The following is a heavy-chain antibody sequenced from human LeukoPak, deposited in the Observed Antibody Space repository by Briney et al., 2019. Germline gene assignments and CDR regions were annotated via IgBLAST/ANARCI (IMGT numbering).Heavy chain of an antibody. CDR2: IYYSGST. Sequence: SEILSLTCTVSGGSISSYYWSWIRPPPGKGLEWIGYIYYSGSTNYNPSLKSRVTISVDTSKNQFSLKLSSVTAADTAVYYCARGGGYSYGYGLWDYWGQGTLVTVSS. D-gene: IGHD5-18*01. J-gene: IGHJ4*02. CDR1: GGSISSYY. CDR3: ARGGGYSYGYGLWDY. V-gene: IGHV4-59*01.